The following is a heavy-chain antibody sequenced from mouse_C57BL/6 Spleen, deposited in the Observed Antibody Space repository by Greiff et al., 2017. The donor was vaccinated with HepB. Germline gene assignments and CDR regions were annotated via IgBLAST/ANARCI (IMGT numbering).Heavy chain of an antibody. V-gene: IGHV2-2*01. CDR3: AGNSYYGFAY. CDR2: IWSGGST. D-gene: IGHD1-1*01. CDR1: GFSFNTYG. Sequence: VKLVESGPGLVQPSQSLSITCTASGFSFNTYGVHWVRQSPGKGLEWLGVIWSGGSTDYNAAFISRLSISKYNSNSQVFFKMNSLQSDVTALYYCAGNSYYGFAYWGQGTLATVSA. J-gene: IGHJ3*01.